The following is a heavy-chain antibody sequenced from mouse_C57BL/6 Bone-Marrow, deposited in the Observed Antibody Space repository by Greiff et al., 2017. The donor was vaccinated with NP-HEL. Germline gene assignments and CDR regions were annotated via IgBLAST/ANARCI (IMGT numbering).Heavy chain of an antibody. CDR1: GYTFTDYY. Sequence: QVQLKESGAELVRPGASVKLSCKASGYTFTDYYINWVKQRPGQGLEWIARIYPGSGNTYYNEKFKGKATLTAEKSSSTAYMQLSSLTSEDSAVYFCTGGLRLRDYWGQGTTLTVSS. CDR3: TGGLRLRDY. J-gene: IGHJ2*01. CDR2: IYPGSGNT. V-gene: IGHV1-76*01. D-gene: IGHD3-2*02.